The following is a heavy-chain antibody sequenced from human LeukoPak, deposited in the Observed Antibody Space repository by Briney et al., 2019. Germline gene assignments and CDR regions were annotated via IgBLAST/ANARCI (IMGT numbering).Heavy chain of an antibody. CDR2: ISWNSGSI. D-gene: IGHD5-18*01. V-gene: IGHV3-9*01. CDR1: GFSFDDYA. CDR3: AKDIRGYSYGHFDY. Sequence: PGGSLRLSCAASGFSFDDYAMHWVWQAPGKGLEWVSGISWNSGSIGYADSVKGRFTISRDNAKNSLYLQMNSLRAEDTALYYCAKDIRGYSYGHFDYWGQGTLVTVSS. J-gene: IGHJ4*02.